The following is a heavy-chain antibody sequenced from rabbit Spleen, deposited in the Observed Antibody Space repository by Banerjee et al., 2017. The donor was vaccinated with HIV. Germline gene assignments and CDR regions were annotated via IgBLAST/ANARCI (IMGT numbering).Heavy chain of an antibody. CDR2: IYAGNSGYT. Sequence: QSLEESGGDLVKPGASLTLTCTASGFSFSSNDYMCWVRQAPGKGLEWIACIYAGNSGYTYYATWATGRFTCSKTSSTTVTLQMASLTAADTATYFCARGGGSTSWGFDLWGPGTLVTVS. V-gene: IGHV1S40*01. J-gene: IGHJ4*01. CDR1: GFSFSSNDY. D-gene: IGHD3-1*01. CDR3: ARGGGSTSWGFDL.